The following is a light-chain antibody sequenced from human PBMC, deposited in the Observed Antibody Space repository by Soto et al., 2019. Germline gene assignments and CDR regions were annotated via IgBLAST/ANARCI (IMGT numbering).Light chain of an antibody. V-gene: IGKV1-39*01. CDR2: AAS. Sequence: DIQMTQSPSSLSASVGDRVTITCRAGQSISSDLNWYQQKPGKAPKLLIYAASNLHGGVPSRFSGSGSGTDFTLTISSLQPEDVATYYCQQSHSTPIFTFGPGTKVDIK. CDR1: QSISSD. CDR3: QQSHSTPIFT. J-gene: IGKJ3*01.